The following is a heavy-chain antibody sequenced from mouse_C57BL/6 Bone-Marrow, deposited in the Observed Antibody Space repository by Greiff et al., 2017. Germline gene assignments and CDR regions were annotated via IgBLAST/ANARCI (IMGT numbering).Heavy chain of an antibody. D-gene: IGHD2-10*02. Sequence: EVKLQESGGGLVQPKGSLKLSCAASGFSFNTYAMNWVRQAPGKGLEWVARIRSKSNNYATYYADSVKDRFTISRDDSESMLYLQMNNLKTEDTAMYYCVRQYGNYPYLDYWGQGTTLTVSS. CDR2: IRSKSNNYAT. CDR1: GFSFNTYA. J-gene: IGHJ2*01. CDR3: VRQYGNYPYLDY. V-gene: IGHV10-1*01.